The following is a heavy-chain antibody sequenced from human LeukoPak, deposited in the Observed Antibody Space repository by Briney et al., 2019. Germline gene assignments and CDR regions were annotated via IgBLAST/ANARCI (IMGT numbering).Heavy chain of an antibody. V-gene: IGHV4-39*01. Sequence: KPSETLSLTCTVSGGFISSSSYYWGWIRQPPGKGLEWIGSIYYSGSTYYNPSLKSRVTISVDTSKNQFSLKLSSVTAADTAVYYCARHHPFWSGRHDYWGQGTLVTVSS. CDR2: IYYSGST. J-gene: IGHJ4*02. CDR3: ARHHPFWSGRHDY. D-gene: IGHD3-3*01. CDR1: GGFISSSSYY.